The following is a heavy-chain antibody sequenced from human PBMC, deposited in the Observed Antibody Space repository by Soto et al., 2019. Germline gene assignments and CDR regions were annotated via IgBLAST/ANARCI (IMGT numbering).Heavy chain of an antibody. D-gene: IGHD3-3*01. J-gene: IGHJ6*02. V-gene: IGHV3-74*01. CDR1: GFTFSSYW. Sequence: GGSLILSCAASGFTFSSYWMHWVRQAPGKGLVWVSRINSDGSSTSYADSVKGRFTISRDNAKNTLYLQMNSLRAEDTAVYYCAREGATIFGVVSYGMDVWGQGTTVTVSS. CDR3: AREGATIFGVVSYGMDV. CDR2: INSDGSST.